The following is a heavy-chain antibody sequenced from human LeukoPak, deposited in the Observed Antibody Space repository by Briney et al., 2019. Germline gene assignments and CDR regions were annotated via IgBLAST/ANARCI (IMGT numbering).Heavy chain of an antibody. Sequence: PGGSLRLSCAASGFTFSSYGMHWVRQAPGKGLEGVAVIWYDGSNKYYADSVKGRFTISRDNSKNTLYLQMNSLRAEDTAVYYCARSYSSGWSERSYFDYWGQGTLVTVSS. CDR2: IWYDGSNK. J-gene: IGHJ4*02. CDR1: GFTFSSYG. V-gene: IGHV3-33*01. CDR3: ARSYSSGWSERSYFDY. D-gene: IGHD6-19*01.